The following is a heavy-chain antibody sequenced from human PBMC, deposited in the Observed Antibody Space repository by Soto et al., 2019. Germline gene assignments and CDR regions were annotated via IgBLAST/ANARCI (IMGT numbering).Heavy chain of an antibody. CDR1: GFTFSTFE. J-gene: IGHJ4*02. V-gene: IGHV3-48*03. D-gene: IGHD6-6*01. CDR3: AKRGSSMPDRPGNYFDS. Sequence: GGSLRLSCVASGFTFSTFEMNWVRQAPGKGLEWVSYISSSGSPIYYAESVKGRFTISRDTSENTLYLQMDSLRVEDTAIYYCAKRGSSMPDRPGNYFDSWGQGTLVTVSS. CDR2: ISSSGSPI.